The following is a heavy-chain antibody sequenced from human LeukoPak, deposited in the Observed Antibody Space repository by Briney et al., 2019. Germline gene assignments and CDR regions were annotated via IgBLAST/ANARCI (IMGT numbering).Heavy chain of an antibody. Sequence: SETLSLTCALYGGSFSGYYWSWIRQPPGKGLEWIGEINHSVSTNYNPSLKSRVTISVHTSKNQFSLKLISVTAADTAVYNCARDTDYGYPGPFDYWGQGTLVTVSS. CDR2: INHSVST. CDR1: GGSFSGYY. J-gene: IGHJ4*02. CDR3: ARDTDYGYPGPFDY. V-gene: IGHV4-34*01. D-gene: IGHD3-10*01.